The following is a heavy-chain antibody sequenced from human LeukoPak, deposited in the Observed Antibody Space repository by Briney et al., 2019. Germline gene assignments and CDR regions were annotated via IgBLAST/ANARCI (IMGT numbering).Heavy chain of an antibody. D-gene: IGHD3-22*01. V-gene: IGHV1-2*02. CDR2: INPNRGGT. J-gene: IGHJ3*02. CDR1: GYTFTGYY. CDR3: ARGHYYDSSGYLRMGAFDI. Sequence: ASVKVSCKASGYTFTGYYMHWVRQAPGQGLEWMGWINPNRGGTNYAQKFQGRVTMTRDTSISTAYMELSRLRSDDTAVYYCARGHYYDSSGYLRMGAFDIWGQGTMVTVSS.